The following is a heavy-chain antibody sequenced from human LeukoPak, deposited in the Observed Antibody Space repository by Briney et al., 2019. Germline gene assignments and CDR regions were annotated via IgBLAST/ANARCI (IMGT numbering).Heavy chain of an antibody. CDR3: AKGGASRPDY. J-gene: IGHJ4*02. Sequence: GGSLRLSCAASGFTLSNYGMNWVRQAPGTGLEWVSYISSTSSAKNYADSVKGRFTISRDNAKKLLYLQMNSLRVEDTAVYYCAKGGASRPDYWGQGTLGTVSS. CDR2: ISSTSSAK. CDR1: GFTLSNYG. D-gene: IGHD6-6*01. V-gene: IGHV3-48*01.